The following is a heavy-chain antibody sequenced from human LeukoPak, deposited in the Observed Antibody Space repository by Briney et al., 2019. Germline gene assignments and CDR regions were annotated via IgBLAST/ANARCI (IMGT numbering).Heavy chain of an antibody. Sequence: ASVKVSCKASGYTFTSYAMHWVRQAPGQGLEWMGWINAGNGNTKYSQKFQGRVTITRDTSASTAYMELSSLRSEDTAVYYCARDHREWELLGDYWGQGTLVTVSS. J-gene: IGHJ4*02. D-gene: IGHD1-26*01. V-gene: IGHV1-3*01. CDR1: GYTFTSYA. CDR3: ARDHREWELLGDY. CDR2: INAGNGNT.